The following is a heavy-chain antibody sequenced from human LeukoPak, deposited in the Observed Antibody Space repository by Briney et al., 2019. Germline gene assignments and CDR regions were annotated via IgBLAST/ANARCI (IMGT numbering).Heavy chain of an antibody. V-gene: IGHV4-39*07. CDR3: ATQSSSSWYGYYYYMDV. J-gene: IGHJ6*03. Sequence: SETLSLTCTVSGGSISSSSYYWGWIRQPPGKGLEWIGSIYYSGSTYYNPSLKSRVTISVDTSKNQFSLKLSSVTAADTAVYYCATQSSSSWYGYYYYMDVWGKGTTVTVSS. CDR2: IYYSGST. D-gene: IGHD6-13*01. CDR1: GGSISSSSYY.